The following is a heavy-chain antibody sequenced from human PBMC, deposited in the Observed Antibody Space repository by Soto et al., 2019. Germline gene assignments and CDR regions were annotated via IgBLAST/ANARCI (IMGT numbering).Heavy chain of an antibody. D-gene: IGHD2-8*01. Sequence: GGSLRLSCAASGFTFSTYAMSWVRQAPGKGLEWVSGLFGSGGGISYADSVKGRFTISRDNSNNVLYLQMESLRVEDTAVYYCAKDRLPDGRWPFDHWGQGTLVTVSS. CDR2: LFGSGGGI. CDR1: GFTFSTYA. J-gene: IGHJ4*02. V-gene: IGHV3-23*01. CDR3: AKDRLPDGRWPFDH.